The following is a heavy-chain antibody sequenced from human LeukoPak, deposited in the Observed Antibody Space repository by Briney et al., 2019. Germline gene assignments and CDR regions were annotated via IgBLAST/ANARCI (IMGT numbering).Heavy chain of an antibody. V-gene: IGHV3-23*01. Sequence: GGSLRLSCAASGFTINNYAMNWVRQAPGKGLEWVSVVSGSGGSTYYADSVKGRFTISRDISTNTLYLQMNSLRAEDTAVYYCATSPYSSGWYFAEYFQHWGQGTLVTVSS. CDR2: VSGSGGST. D-gene: IGHD6-19*01. CDR3: ATSPYSSGWYFAEYFQH. J-gene: IGHJ1*01. CDR1: GFTINNYA.